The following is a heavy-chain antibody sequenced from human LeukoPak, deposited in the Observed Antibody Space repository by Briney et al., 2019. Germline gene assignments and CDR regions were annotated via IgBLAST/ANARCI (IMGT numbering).Heavy chain of an antibody. Sequence: PGGSLILSCAASGFTFSSYSMNWVRQAPGKGLEWVSSISSGSSYIYYADSVKGRFTVSRDNAKHSLYLQMNSLRAEDTAVYYCARDGGSHGAYPPRWGQGTVVTVS. J-gene: IGHJ4*02. CDR2: ISSGSSYI. V-gene: IGHV3-21*01. CDR1: GFTFSSYS. D-gene: IGHD4-17*01. CDR3: ARDGGSHGAYPPR.